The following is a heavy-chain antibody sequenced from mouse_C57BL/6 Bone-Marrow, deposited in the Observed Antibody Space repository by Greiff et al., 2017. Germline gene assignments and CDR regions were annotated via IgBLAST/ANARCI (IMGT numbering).Heavy chain of an antibody. V-gene: IGHV1-81*01. CDR3: ARGDLLWLRQGVDY. CDR1: GYTFTSYG. D-gene: IGHD2-2*01. J-gene: IGHJ2*01. Sequence: QVQLQQSGTELARPGASVKLSCKASGYTFTSYGISWVKQRTGQGLEWIGEIYPRSGNTYYNEKFKGKATLTADKSSSTAYMELRRLTSEDSAVYFCARGDLLWLRQGVDYWGQGTTLTVSS. CDR2: IYPRSGNT.